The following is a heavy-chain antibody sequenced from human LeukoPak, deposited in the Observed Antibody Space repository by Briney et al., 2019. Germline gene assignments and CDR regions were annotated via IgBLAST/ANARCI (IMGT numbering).Heavy chain of an antibody. J-gene: IGHJ6*02. CDR1: GYTLTELS. Sequence: ASVKVSCRVSGYTLTELSIHWVRQAPGEGLEWMGGFDPEHGERLYAQKFQSRVTMTEDTSADTAYLELSSLRSEDTAVYYCATIDCSTAICYGVDLNYYYYGLDVWGQGTTVTVSS. CDR2: FDPEHGER. V-gene: IGHV1-24*01. CDR3: ATIDCSTAICYGVDLNYYYYGLDV. D-gene: IGHD2-2*01.